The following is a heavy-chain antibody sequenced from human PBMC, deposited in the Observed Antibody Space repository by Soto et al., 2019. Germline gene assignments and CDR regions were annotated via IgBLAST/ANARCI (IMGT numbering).Heavy chain of an antibody. Sequence: QVQLVQSGAEVKKPGSSVKVSCKASGGTFSSYTISCVRQAPGQGLEWMGRIIPILGIANYAQKFQGRVTITADKSPSTAYMELSSLRSEDTAVYYCALVVSIDYWGQGTLVTVSS. CDR2: IIPILGIA. D-gene: IGHD3-22*01. J-gene: IGHJ4*02. V-gene: IGHV1-69*02. CDR3: ALVVSIDY. CDR1: GGTFSSYT.